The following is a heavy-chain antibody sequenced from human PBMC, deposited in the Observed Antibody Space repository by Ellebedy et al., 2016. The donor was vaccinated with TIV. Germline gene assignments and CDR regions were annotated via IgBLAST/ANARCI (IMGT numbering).Heavy chain of an antibody. Sequence: AASVKVSCKASGYTFTTYAMHWVRQAPGQGLEWMGWINAGNGNTKYSQKFQGRVTITRDTSASTAYMELSSLRSEDTAVYYCARLYRVYDSSGYNWFDPWGQGTLVTVSS. CDR1: GYTFTTYA. CDR2: INAGNGNT. J-gene: IGHJ5*02. CDR3: ARLYRVYDSSGYNWFDP. D-gene: IGHD3-22*01. V-gene: IGHV1-3*01.